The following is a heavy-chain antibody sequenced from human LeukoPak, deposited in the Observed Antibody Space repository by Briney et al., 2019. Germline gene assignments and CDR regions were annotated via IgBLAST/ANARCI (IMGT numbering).Heavy chain of an antibody. CDR1: GYTFTGYF. CDR3: ARVARYSSSSRYYYGMDV. D-gene: IGHD6-6*01. CDR2: INPHSGGT. J-gene: IGHJ6*02. V-gene: IGHV1-2*02. Sequence: GASVKVSCKASGYTFTGYFMHWVRQAPGQGLEWVGWINPHSGGTNYAQAFQGRVTMTSDTSISTAYMELSSLRSDDAAVYYCARVARYSSSSRYYYGMDVWGQGTTVTVSS.